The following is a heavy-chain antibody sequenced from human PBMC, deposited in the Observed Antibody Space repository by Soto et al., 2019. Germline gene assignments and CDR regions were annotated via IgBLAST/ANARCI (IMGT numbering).Heavy chain of an antibody. Sequence: ASVKVSCKASGYTFTSYYMHWVRQAPGQGLEWMGIINPSGGSTSYAQKFQGGVTMTRDTSTSTVYMELSSLRSEDTAVYYCARGMWPAGYYYYYMDVWGKGTTVTVSS. V-gene: IGHV1-46*03. CDR1: GYTFTSYY. CDR2: INPSGGST. CDR3: ARGMWPAGYYYYYMDV. J-gene: IGHJ6*03. D-gene: IGHD2-2*01.